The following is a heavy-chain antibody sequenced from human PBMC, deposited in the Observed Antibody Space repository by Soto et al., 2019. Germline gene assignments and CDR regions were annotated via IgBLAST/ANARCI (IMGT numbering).Heavy chain of an antibody. CDR2: INPSGGST. CDR3: ARGARDFWSGYSEYNWFDP. Sequence: ASVKVSCKASGYTFTSYYMHWVRQAPGQGLEWMGIINPSGGSTSYAQKFQGRVTMTRDTSTSTVYMELSSLRSEDTAVYYCARGARDFWSGYSEYNWFDPWGQGTLVTVSS. J-gene: IGHJ5*02. D-gene: IGHD3-3*01. CDR1: GYTFTSYY. V-gene: IGHV1-46*01.